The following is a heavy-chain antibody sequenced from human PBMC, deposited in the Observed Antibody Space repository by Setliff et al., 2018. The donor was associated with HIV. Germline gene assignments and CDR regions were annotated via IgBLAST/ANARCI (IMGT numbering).Heavy chain of an antibody. Sequence: ASVKVSCKASGYTFTSYYMHWVRQAPGQGLEWMGIINPSGGSTIYSQKFQGRVTFSRDTSASTAYMELSSLRSEDTAVYYCANSVTDASYWYFIHWGRGSPVTVSS. D-gene: IGHD4-17*01. CDR3: ANSVTDASYWYFIH. CDR2: INPSGGST. CDR1: GYTFTSYY. J-gene: IGHJ2*01. V-gene: IGHV1-46*01.